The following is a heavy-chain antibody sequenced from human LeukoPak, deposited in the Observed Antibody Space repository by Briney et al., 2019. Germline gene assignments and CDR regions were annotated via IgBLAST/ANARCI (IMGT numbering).Heavy chain of an antibody. CDR3: ARGVVPAANDY. J-gene: IGHJ4*02. CDR2: INPSGGST. V-gene: IGHV1-46*01. Sequence: ASVRVSCKASGYTFTRYYMNWVRQAPGQGLEWMGIINPSGGSTNYAQKFQGRVTMTRDTSTSTIYMEVSSLRSEDTAVYYCARGVVPAANDYWGQGTLVTVSS. CDR1: GYTFTRYY. D-gene: IGHD2-2*01.